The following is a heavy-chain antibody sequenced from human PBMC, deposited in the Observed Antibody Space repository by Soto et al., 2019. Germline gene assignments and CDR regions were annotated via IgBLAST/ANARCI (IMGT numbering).Heavy chain of an antibody. CDR2: ISNDGSKT. CDR1: GFTFNSYA. V-gene: IGHV3-30*18. CDR3: AKAGEIFGLVIFAYLDF. D-gene: IGHD3-3*01. J-gene: IGHJ4*02. Sequence: GGSLRLSCATSGFTFNSYALHWVRQAPGKGLEWVALISNDGSKTFYADSVKGRFTISRDTAKNTLFLQMNSLTTEDTAVYFCAKAGEIFGLVIFAYLDFWGQGXLVTVSS.